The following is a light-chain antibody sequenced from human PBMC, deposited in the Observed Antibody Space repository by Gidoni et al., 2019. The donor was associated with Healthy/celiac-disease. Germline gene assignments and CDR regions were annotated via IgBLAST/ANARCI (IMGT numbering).Light chain of an antibody. Sequence: EIVMTPSPATLSVSPGERATLSCRASQSVSSNLAWYQQKPGQAPRLLIHGASTRATGIPARFSGSGSGTEFTLTISSLQSEDFAVYYCQQYNNWPPYTFGQGTKLEIK. CDR2: GAS. CDR3: QQYNNWPPYT. J-gene: IGKJ2*01. V-gene: IGKV3-15*01. CDR1: QSVSSN.